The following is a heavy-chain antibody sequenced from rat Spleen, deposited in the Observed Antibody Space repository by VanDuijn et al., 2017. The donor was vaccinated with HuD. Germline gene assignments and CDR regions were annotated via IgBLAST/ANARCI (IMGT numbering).Heavy chain of an antibody. V-gene: IGHV5-25*01. Sequence: EVQLVESGGGLGHPGESLKLSCVASGFSFTDYNMAWVRQAPTKDLQWVTSISTGGGSTYYRDSVKGRFTISRDNAKSTLYLQMDSLRSEDTATYYCATGDWELPFDYWGQGVMVTVSS. CDR2: ISTGGGST. D-gene: IGHD5-1*01. CDR3: ATGDWELPFDY. CDR1: GFSFTDYN. J-gene: IGHJ2*01.